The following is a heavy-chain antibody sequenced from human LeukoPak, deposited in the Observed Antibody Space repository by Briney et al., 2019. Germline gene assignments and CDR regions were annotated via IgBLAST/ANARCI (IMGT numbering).Heavy chain of an antibody. Sequence: PGRSLRLSCAASGFTFSSYSMNWVRQAPGKGLEWVSSISSSSSYIYYADSVKGRFTISRDNAKNSLYLQMNSLRAEDTAVYYCASLAETVAGIYYFDYWGQGTLVTVSS. V-gene: IGHV3-21*01. J-gene: IGHJ4*02. CDR1: GFTFSSYS. CDR2: ISSSSSYI. D-gene: IGHD6-19*01. CDR3: ASLAETVAGIYYFDY.